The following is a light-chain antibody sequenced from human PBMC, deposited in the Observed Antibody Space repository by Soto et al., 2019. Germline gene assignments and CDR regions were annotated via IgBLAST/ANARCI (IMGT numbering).Light chain of an antibody. CDR3: SSYTAHNILVV. V-gene: IGLV2-14*03. CDR1: SSDVGSYNY. CDR2: DVS. Sequence: QSVLTQPASMSGSPGQSITISCTGSSSDVGSYNYVSWYQHHPGKAPKLLIYDVSNRPSGVSDRFSASKSGNTASLTISGLQADDEADYYCSSYTAHNILVVFGGGTKVTVL. J-gene: IGLJ2*01.